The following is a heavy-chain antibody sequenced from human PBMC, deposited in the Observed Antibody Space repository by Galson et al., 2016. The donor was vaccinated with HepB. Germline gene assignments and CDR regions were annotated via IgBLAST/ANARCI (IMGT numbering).Heavy chain of an antibody. V-gene: IGHV4-39*01. J-gene: IGHJ4*02. CDR2: IYYSGST. CDR1: GDSISSSTYY. Sequence: SETLSLTCIVSGDSISSSTYYWGWIRQPPGKGLEWIGSIYYSGSTYYNPSLKSRVTISVDTSGNQFSLKLRSVTAADTAVFYCARHKVGMIGFDYWGQGTLITVSS. D-gene: IGHD2-21*01. CDR3: ARHKVGMIGFDY.